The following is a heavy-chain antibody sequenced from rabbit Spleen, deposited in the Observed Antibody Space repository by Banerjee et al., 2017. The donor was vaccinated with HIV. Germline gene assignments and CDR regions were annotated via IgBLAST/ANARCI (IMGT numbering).Heavy chain of an antibody. CDR3: ARWRYRGNYGADGDDL. V-gene: IGHV1S45*01. CDR1: GWSFSSSYW. J-gene: IGHJ4*01. Sequence: QEQLEESGGDLVKPGGSLTLTCTASGWSFSSSYWICWVRQAPGKGLEWIACIYTGSSGSTYYASWAKGRFTISKTSATTVTLQMTSLTAADTATHFCARWRYRGNYGADGDDLWGPGTLVTVS. CDR2: IYTGSSGST. D-gene: IGHD1-1*01.